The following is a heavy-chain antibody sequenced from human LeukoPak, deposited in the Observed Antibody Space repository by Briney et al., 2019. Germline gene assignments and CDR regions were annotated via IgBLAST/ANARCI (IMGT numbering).Heavy chain of an antibody. Sequence: SETLSLTCSVSGGSISSRSHYWGWIRQPPGKGLEWIGSIFYTGNTYYNPSLRSRVTMSVDTSKNHFSLNLSSVTAADMAVYYCSRHVNTFDYWGQGALVTVSS. J-gene: IGHJ4*02. CDR2: IFYTGNT. V-gene: IGHV4-39*01. CDR1: GGSISSRSHY. CDR3: SRHVNTFDY.